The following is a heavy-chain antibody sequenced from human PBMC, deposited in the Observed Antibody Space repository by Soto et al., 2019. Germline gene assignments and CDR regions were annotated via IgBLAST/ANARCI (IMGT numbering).Heavy chain of an antibody. Sequence: PSETLSLTCAVSGCPISSGYYWSWIRQPPGKGLEWIGNIFYSGSTYYNPSLKTRLTISVDTSKNQFSLRLSSVTAADTAVYYCARLALGSGYYFGGFDPWGQGTLVTVSS. CDR1: GCPISSGYY. CDR2: IFYSGST. CDR3: ARLALGSGYYFGGFDP. V-gene: IGHV4-30-4*01. D-gene: IGHD3-22*01. J-gene: IGHJ5*02.